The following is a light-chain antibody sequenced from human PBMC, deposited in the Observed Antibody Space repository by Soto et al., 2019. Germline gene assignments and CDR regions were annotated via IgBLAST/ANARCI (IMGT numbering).Light chain of an antibody. J-gene: IGKJ1*01. CDR2: GIS. Sequence: EIVLTQSPGTLSLSPGERATLSCRASHTISSSYLAWYQQKPGQAPRLLMYGISRRATGIPDRFSGSGSGADFTLTISSLEPEDFAVYYCQQYGSSGTFGQGTKVDIK. CDR1: HTISSSY. V-gene: IGKV3-20*01. CDR3: QQYGSSGT.